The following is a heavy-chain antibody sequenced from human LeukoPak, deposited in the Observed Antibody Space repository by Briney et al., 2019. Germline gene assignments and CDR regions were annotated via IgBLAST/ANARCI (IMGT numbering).Heavy chain of an antibody. J-gene: IGHJ4*02. V-gene: IGHV4-59*06. CDR2: IYYSGST. Sequence: SETLSLTCTVSGGSISSHYWSWIRQHPGKGLEWIGYIYYSGSTYYNPSLKSRVTISVDTSKNQFSLKLSSVTAADTAVYYCARDRRRDGYRGSYFDYWGQGTLVTVSS. D-gene: IGHD5-24*01. CDR3: ARDRRRDGYRGSYFDY. CDR1: GGSISSHY.